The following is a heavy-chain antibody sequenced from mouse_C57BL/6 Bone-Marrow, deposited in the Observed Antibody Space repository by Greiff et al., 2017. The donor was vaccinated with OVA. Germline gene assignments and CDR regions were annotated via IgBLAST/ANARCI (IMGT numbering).Heavy chain of an antibody. D-gene: IGHD1-1*01. V-gene: IGHV5-4*01. Sequence: DVMLVESGGGLVKPGGSLNLSCAASGFPFSSSALSWVRPPPEKRRGGVATIGIGGIYTSYPDNLKGRFTISRDNAKNNLYLPMSHLKSEDTAMYYCARDLFITTPGAYWGQGTLVTVSA. J-gene: IGHJ3*01. CDR3: ARDLFITTPGAY. CDR2: IGIGGIYT. CDR1: GFPFSSSA.